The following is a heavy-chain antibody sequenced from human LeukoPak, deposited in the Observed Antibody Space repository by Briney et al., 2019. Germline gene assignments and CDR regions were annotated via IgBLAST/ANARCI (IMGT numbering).Heavy chain of an antibody. V-gene: IGHV3-7*01. Sequence: GGSQRLSCAASGFTFSSYLMSWDRQAPGKGLEWVASIKQDGSEKYYVDSMKGRFTLSRDNSKNTLYLQMNSLRAEDTAVYYCARDTMVRGDRTDWFDPWGQGTLVTVSS. J-gene: IGHJ5*02. CDR2: IKQDGSEK. CDR1: GFTFSSYL. CDR3: ARDTMVRGDRTDWFDP. D-gene: IGHD3-10*01.